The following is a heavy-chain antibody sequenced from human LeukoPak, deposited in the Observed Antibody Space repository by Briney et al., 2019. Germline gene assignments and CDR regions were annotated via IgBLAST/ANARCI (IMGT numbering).Heavy chain of an antibody. CDR3: TTLEWALKK. Sequence: GGSLRLSCAASGFTFSSYAMSWVRQAPGKGLEWVSSITDSGGSTYYADSVKGRFTISRDNSKNTLYLQMNSLKTEDTAMYYCTTLEWALKKWGQGTPVTISS. D-gene: IGHD1-26*01. J-gene: IGHJ4*02. CDR2: ITDSGGST. CDR1: GFTFSSYA. V-gene: IGHV3-23*01.